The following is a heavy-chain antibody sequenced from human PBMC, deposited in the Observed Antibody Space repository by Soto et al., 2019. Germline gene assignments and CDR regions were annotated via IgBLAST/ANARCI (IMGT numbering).Heavy chain of an antibody. J-gene: IGHJ4*02. V-gene: IGHV4-39*02. CDR3: SRPKDYRGSSSIHS. D-gene: IGHD1-26*01. CDR2: IYYSGST. Sequence: PSETLSLMYTLGFSSIGRSSYYWGWIRGPPWKGLEWIWSIYYSGSTYYNPTLKSRVNISVDTYKKLCFLKMSSVTAAETAVYFCSRPKDYRGSSSIHSWGMGTLVTV. CDR1: FSSIGRSSYY.